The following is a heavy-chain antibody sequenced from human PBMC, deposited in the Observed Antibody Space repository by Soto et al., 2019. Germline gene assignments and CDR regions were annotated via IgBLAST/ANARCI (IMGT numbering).Heavy chain of an antibody. J-gene: IGHJ4*02. CDR3: ARELQLTIFGVVNHPNEFDY. CDR1: GFTFSSYG. Sequence: GGSLRLSCAASGFTFSSYGMHWVRQAPCKGLEWVAVIWYDGSNKYYADSVKGRFTISRDNSKNTLYLQMNSLRAEDTAVYYCARELQLTIFGVVNHPNEFDYWGQGTLVTVSA. V-gene: IGHV3-33*01. D-gene: IGHD3-3*01. CDR2: IWYDGSNK.